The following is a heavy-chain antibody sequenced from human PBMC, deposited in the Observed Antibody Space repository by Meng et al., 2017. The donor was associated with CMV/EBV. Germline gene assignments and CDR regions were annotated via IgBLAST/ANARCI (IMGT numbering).Heavy chain of an antibody. D-gene: IGHD2-2*01. CDR1: GFTFSSYA. Sequence: GESLKISCAASGFTFSSYAMHWVRQAPGKGPEWLAVISFDGTNIYYADSVKGGFTISRDNSKNMLYLEVISLTVDDSAVYYCARDRIDCGRTGCPSGSLTYFDNWGQGTLVTVSS. V-gene: IGHV3-30*04. J-gene: IGHJ4*02. CDR3: ARDRIDCGRTGCPSGSLTYFDN. CDR2: ISFDGTNI.